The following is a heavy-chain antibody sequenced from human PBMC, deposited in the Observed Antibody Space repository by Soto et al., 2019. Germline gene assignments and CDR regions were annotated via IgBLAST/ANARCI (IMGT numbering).Heavy chain of an antibody. J-gene: IGHJ2*01. CDR2: INHSGRT. CDR1: GGSFSGYY. Sequence: QVQLQQWGAGLLKPSETLSLTCAVYGGSFSGYYWSWIRQPPGKGLEWIGEINHSGRTNYNPSLKSRVTISVDTSKNQFSLKLGSVTAADTAVYYCARGRGRSGYDKWYFDLWGRGTLVTVSS. CDR3: ARGRGRSGYDKWYFDL. V-gene: IGHV4-34*01. D-gene: IGHD5-12*01.